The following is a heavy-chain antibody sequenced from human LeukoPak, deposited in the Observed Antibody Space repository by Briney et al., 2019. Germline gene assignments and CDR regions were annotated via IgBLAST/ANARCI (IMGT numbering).Heavy chain of an antibody. CDR2: IHYSGST. V-gene: IGHV4-59*08. CDR1: GGSISSSC. CDR3: ARHDPGWFDT. D-gene: IGHD7-27*01. J-gene: IGHJ5*02. Sequence: SETLSLTCTISGGSISSSCWSWIRQPPGKGLEWIGYIHYSGSTNYNPSLKSRATISVDTSKAHFSLKLSSATAADTAVYYCARHDPGWFDTWGQGTLVTVSS.